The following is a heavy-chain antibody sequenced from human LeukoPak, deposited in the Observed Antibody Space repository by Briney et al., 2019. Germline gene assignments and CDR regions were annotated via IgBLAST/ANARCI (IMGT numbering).Heavy chain of an antibody. CDR1: GGSISTSY. J-gene: IGHJ3*02. V-gene: IGHV4-59*08. CDR3: ASKPCSGGSCYVDAFHI. CDR2: IYHRGDT. D-gene: IGHD2-15*01. Sequence: SETLSLTCSVSGGSISTSYWSWIRQPPGRGLEWIGYIYHRGDTDYNPSLKSRVTLSVDTSKKQFSLKLTSVTAADTAVYYCASKPCSGGSCYVDAFHIWGQGTLVTVSS.